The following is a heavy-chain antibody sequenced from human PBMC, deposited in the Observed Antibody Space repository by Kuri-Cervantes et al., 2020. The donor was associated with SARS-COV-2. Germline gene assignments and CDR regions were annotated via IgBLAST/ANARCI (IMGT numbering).Heavy chain of an antibody. CDR3: ASPRITMVRGVITPYYGMDV. J-gene: IGHJ6*02. CDR2: IYYSGST. CDR1: GGTISSYY. D-gene: IGHD3-10*01. Sequence: SETLSSTCTVPGGTISSYYWSWIRQPPGKGLEWIGSIYYSGSTYYNPSLKSRVTISVATSKNQFSLKLSSVTAADTAVYYCASPRITMVRGVITPYYGMDVWGQGTTVTVSS. V-gene: IGHV4-59*12.